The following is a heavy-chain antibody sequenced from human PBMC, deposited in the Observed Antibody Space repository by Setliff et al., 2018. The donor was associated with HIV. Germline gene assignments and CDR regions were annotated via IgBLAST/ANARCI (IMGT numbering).Heavy chain of an antibody. J-gene: IGHJ2*01. V-gene: IGHV4-31*03. D-gene: IGHD2-8*01. CDR1: GGSISSGNYY. CDR2: IYYSGITY. Sequence: PSETLSLTCNVSGGSISSGNYYWSWIRQHPGKGLEWIGNIYYSGITYYYNPSLKSRVTISVDTSKNQFSLKLTSVSAADTAVYYCARDGRAKGVYSHWHFDLWGRGTLVTVSS. CDR3: ARDGRAKGVYSHWHFDL.